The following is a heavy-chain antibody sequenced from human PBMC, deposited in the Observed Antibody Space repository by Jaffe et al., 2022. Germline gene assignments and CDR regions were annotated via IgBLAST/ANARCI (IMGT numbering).Heavy chain of an antibody. J-gene: IGHJ3*02. V-gene: IGHV1-69*05. D-gene: IGHD5-12*01. CDR2: IIPIFGTA. CDR3: ARVSLGRDGYRATIGDAFDI. Sequence: QVQLVQSGAEVKKPGSSVKVSCKASGGTFSSYAISWVRQAPGQGLEWMGGIIPIFGTANYAQKFQGRVTITTDESTSTAYMELSSLRSEDTAVYYCARVSLGRDGYRATIGDAFDIWGQGTMVTVSS. CDR1: GGTFSSYA.